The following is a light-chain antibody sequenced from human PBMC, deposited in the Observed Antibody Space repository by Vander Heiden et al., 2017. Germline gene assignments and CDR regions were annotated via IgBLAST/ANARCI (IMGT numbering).Light chain of an antibody. J-gene: IGLJ3*02. CDR3: QSYGATNVV. Sequence: NFVLTQPHSLSESPGKTVTISCTRSSGSIADNYVHWYQQRPGGSPTTVILENNHRPSGVPGRFSGSIDRSSNSASLTISGLKTEDESDYYCQSYGATNVVFGGGTKLTVL. V-gene: IGLV6-57*01. CDR1: SGSIADNY. CDR2: ENN.